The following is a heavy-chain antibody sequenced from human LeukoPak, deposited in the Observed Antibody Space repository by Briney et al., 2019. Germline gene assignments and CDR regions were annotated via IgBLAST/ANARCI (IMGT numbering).Heavy chain of an antibody. J-gene: IGHJ4*02. D-gene: IGHD3-3*01. CDR2: INAGNGNT. V-gene: IGHV1-3*01. CDR1: GYTFTSYA. Sequence: GASVKVSCKASGYTFTSYAMHWLRQAPGQRLEWMGWINAGNGNTKYSQKFQGRVTITRDTSASTAYMELSSLRSEDTAVYYCARTLSVGGYYNYWGQGTLVTVSS. CDR3: ARTLSVGGYYNY.